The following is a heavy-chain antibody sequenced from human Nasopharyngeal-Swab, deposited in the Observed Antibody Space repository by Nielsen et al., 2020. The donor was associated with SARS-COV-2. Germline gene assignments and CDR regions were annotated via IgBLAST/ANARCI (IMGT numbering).Heavy chain of an antibody. V-gene: IGHV5-51*01. Sequence: GGSLRLSCKGSGYSSTTYWIGWVRQMPGKGLEWMGIIYPGDSNTRYSPSFQGQVTISVDKYSSTAYLQWSSLKASDTAIYYCARPMRPMGHYYFGMDVWGQGTTVTVSS. CDR1: GYSSTTYW. CDR3: ARPMRPMGHYYFGMDV. J-gene: IGHJ6*02. D-gene: IGHD1-26*01. CDR2: IYPGDSNT.